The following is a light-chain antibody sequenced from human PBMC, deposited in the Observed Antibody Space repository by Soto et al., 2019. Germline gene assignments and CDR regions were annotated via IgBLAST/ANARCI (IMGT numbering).Light chain of an antibody. V-gene: IGLV1-44*01. CDR3: VAWDDSXNGYVV. Sequence: QSVLTQPPSASGTPGQRVTISCSGSSSNIGSNTVNWYQQLPGTAPKLVIYSNNQRPSGVPDRFSGSKSGTSASLAISGLQSEDEADYYCVAWDDSXNGYVVFGGGTKVTXL. J-gene: IGLJ2*01. CDR2: SNN. CDR1: SSNIGSNT.